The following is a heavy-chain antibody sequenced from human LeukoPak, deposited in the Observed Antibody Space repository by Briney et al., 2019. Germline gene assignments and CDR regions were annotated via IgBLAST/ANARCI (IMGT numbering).Heavy chain of an antibody. CDR2: INPSGGSA. J-gene: IGHJ6*03. CDR1: GYTFTSYY. Sequence: ASVKVSCKASGYTFTSYYMHWVRQAPGQGLEWMGIINPSGGSASYAQKFQGRVTMTRDTSTSTVYMELSSLRSEDTAVYYCARGMDTAMGSYYYYMDVWGKGTTVTVSS. V-gene: IGHV1-46*01. CDR3: ARGMDTAMGSYYYYMDV. D-gene: IGHD5-18*01.